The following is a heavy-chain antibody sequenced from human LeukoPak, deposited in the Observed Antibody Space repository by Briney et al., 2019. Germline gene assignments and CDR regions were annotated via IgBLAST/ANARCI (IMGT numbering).Heavy chain of an antibody. CDR2: ISAYNGNT. J-gene: IGHJ6*03. Sequence: AAGKVSFKAAGYTFTIYGISWGRQGPGQGLEWVGGISAYNGNTNYAQKLQGRVTMTTDTSTSTAYMELRSLRSDDTAVYYCARDQGTGTQYYYYYMDVWGKGTTVTVSS. D-gene: IGHD1-7*01. CDR1: GYTFTIYG. V-gene: IGHV1-18*01. CDR3: ARDQGTGTQYYYYYMDV.